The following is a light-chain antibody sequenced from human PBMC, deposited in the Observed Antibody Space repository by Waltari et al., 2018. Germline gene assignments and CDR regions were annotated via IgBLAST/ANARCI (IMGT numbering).Light chain of an antibody. CDR3: MQGSHWPRT. Sequence: DVVLTQSPLSLPVTLGQPASMSCSSSQSPVHSDGNTYFNWFHQRPGRSPRRLIYKISRRESGVPDRFSGSGSGTDFTLKISRVEAEDVGVYYCMQGSHWPRTFGQGTKLEI. V-gene: IGKV2-30*02. CDR1: QSPVHSDGNTY. J-gene: IGKJ2*01. CDR2: KIS.